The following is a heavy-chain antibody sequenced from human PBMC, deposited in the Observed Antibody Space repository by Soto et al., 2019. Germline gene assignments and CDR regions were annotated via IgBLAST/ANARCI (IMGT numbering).Heavy chain of an antibody. V-gene: IGHV4-59*08. Sequence: SETLSLTCTVSGGSISSYYWSWIRQPPGKGLEWIGYIYYSGSTNYNPSLKSRVTISVDTSKNQFSLKLSSVTAADTAVYYCARTTGYSSRSGWFDPWGQGTLVTVSS. CDR3: ARTTGYSSRSGWFDP. CDR1: GGSISSYY. D-gene: IGHD6-13*01. CDR2: IYYSGST. J-gene: IGHJ5*02.